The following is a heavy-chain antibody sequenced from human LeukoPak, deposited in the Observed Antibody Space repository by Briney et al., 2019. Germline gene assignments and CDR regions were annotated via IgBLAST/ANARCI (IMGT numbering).Heavy chain of an antibody. D-gene: IGHD6-19*01. J-gene: IGHJ4*02. CDR3: AQPYSSGWSLTLDY. CDR2: ISSSSSYI. CDR1: GFTFSSYS. V-gene: IGHV3-21*01. Sequence: GGSLRLSCAASGFTFSSYSMNWVRQAPGKGLEWVSSISSSSSYIYYADSVKGRFTISRDNAKNSLYLQMNSLRAEDTAVYYCAQPYSSGWSLTLDYWGQGTLVTVSS.